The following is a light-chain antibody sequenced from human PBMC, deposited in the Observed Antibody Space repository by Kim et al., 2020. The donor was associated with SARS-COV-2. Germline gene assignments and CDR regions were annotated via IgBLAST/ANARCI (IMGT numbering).Light chain of an antibody. Sequence: GRKVTISGSGSSPNIGNNYVSWYQQHPGTAPKLLIYDNNKRPSGIPDRFSGSKSGTSATLGITGLQTGDEADYYCGTWDSSLSAVFGGGTQLTVL. CDR1: SPNIGNNY. CDR3: GTWDSSLSAV. V-gene: IGLV1-51*01. J-gene: IGLJ2*01. CDR2: DNN.